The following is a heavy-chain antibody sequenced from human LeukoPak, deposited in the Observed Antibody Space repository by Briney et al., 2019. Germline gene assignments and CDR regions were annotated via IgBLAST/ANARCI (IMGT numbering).Heavy chain of an antibody. D-gene: IGHD4-23*01. Sequence: SVKVSCKASGGTFSSYAISWVRQAPGQGLEWMGGIIPIFGTANYAQKFQGRVTITTDESTSTAYMELSSLRSEDTAVYYCATVVTPRFGRFDYWGQGTLVTVSS. CDR3: ATVVTPRFGRFDY. CDR1: GGTFSSYA. J-gene: IGHJ4*02. V-gene: IGHV1-69*05. CDR2: IIPIFGTA.